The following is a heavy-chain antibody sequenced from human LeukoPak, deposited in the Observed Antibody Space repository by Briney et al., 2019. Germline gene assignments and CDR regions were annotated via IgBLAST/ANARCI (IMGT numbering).Heavy chain of an antibody. D-gene: IGHD1-1*01. V-gene: IGHV3-74*01. CDR3: ARGTGTYGMDV. Sequence: GGSLRLSCAASGFTFGSYWMHWVRQDPGKGLVWVSRINSDGSSTSYADSVKGRFTISRDNAKNTLYLQMNSLRAEDTAVYYCARGTGTYGMDVWGQGTTVTVSS. CDR2: INSDGSST. CDR1: GFTFGSYW. J-gene: IGHJ6*02.